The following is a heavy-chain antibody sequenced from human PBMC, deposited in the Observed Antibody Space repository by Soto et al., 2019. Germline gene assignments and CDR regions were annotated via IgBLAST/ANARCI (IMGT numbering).Heavy chain of an antibody. CDR2: IYPGDSDT. J-gene: IGHJ6*02. V-gene: IGHV5-51*01. CDR3: ARHRGSSGDPYCYYGMDX. Sequence: GEALKITWKGSGYSFTSYWIGWVRQMPGKGLEWMGIIYPGDSDTRYRPSFQGQVTISADKYISTAYLQWSSLKASDTAMYYCARHRGSSGDPYCYYGMDXWGQGTTVTVS. D-gene: IGHD6-6*01. CDR1: GYSFTSYW.